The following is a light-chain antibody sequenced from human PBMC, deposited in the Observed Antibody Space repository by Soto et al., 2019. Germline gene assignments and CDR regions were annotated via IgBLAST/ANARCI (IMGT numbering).Light chain of an antibody. Sequence: QSVLTQPASVSGSPGQSITISCTGTSSDVGSYNLVSWYQQHPGKAPKLMIYEVSKRPSGVSNRFSGSKSGNTASLTISGLQAEDEADYYCCSYAGSSTFVAVVFGGGTQLTVL. CDR3: CSYAGSSTFVAVV. J-gene: IGLJ2*01. CDR1: SSDVGSYNL. CDR2: EVS. V-gene: IGLV2-23*02.